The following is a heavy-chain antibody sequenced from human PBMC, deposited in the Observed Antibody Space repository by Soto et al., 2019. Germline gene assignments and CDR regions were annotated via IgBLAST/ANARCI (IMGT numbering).Heavy chain of an antibody. D-gene: IGHD2-15*01. CDR1: GFTVTNNY. J-gene: IGHJ2*01. CDR3: ARGITEIVVVAGARLPPWYFDL. Sequence: EVQLVESGGGLIQPGGSLRLSCAASGFTVTNNYMAWVRQAPGKGLDWVSVTYGGGSTYYADSVKGRFTISRNSSKNMLDLQMDNLRAEETALYYCARGITEIVVVAGARLPPWYFDLWGRGTLVTVSS. CDR2: TYGGGST. V-gene: IGHV3-53*01.